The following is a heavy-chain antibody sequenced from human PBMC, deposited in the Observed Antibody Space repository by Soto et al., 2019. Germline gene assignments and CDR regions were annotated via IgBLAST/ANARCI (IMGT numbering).Heavy chain of an antibody. Sequence: SETLSLTCAVSGGSISSGGYSWSWIRQPPGKGLEWIGYIYHSGSTYYNPSLKSRVTISVDRSKNQFSLKLSSVTAADTAVYYCARTKYGSGSYIRGGYKNWFDPWGQGTLVTVSS. V-gene: IGHV4-30-2*01. J-gene: IGHJ5*02. D-gene: IGHD3-10*01. CDR2: IYHSGST. CDR3: ARTKYGSGSYIRGGYKNWFDP. CDR1: GGSISSGGYS.